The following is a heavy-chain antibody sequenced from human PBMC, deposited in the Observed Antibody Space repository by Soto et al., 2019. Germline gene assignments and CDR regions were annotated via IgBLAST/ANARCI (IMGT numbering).Heavy chain of an antibody. J-gene: IGHJ5*02. CDR2: IVLGNGNT. Sequence: SVKVSCKASGFTFSSSAVQWVRQARGQRLEWIGWIVLGNGNTNYAQKFQERVTITRDMSTSTAYMELRSLTFEDTAVYYCATRIGNIGWYWLDTWGQGTLVTVSS. CDR1: GFTFSSSA. V-gene: IGHV1-58*01. CDR3: ATRIGNIGWYWLDT. D-gene: IGHD6-19*01.